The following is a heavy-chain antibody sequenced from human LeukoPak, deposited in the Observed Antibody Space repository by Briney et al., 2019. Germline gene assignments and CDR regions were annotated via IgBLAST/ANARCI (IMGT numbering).Heavy chain of an antibody. Sequence: GGSLRLSCAASGFSFSSYSMNWVRQAPGKGLEWVSYISSRGSTTDYADSVKGRFTISRDNAKNSLNLQMNSLRDEDTAVYYCARDNGFWFDPWGQGTLVTVSS. CDR2: ISSRGSTT. CDR3: ARDNGFWFDP. V-gene: IGHV3-48*02. CDR1: GFSFSSYS. D-gene: IGHD6-25*01. J-gene: IGHJ5*02.